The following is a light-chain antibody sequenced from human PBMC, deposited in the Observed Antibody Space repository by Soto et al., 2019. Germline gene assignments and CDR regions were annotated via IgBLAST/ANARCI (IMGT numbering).Light chain of an antibody. CDR3: QQYGSSPPSST. Sequence: TQSPGTQSPSPGERADLCCXXXQSVSSNLAWYQQKPGQAPRLLIYGASNRATDIPDRFSGRGSGTDFTLTISRLEPEDFAVYYCQQYGSSPPSSTFGQGTRLEIK. V-gene: IGKV3-20*01. CDR1: QSVSSN. CDR2: GAS. J-gene: IGKJ5*01.